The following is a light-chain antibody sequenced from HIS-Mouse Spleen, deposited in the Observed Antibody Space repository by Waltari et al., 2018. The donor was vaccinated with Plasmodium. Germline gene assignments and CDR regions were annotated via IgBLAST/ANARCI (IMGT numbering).Light chain of an antibody. CDR3: SSYTSSSTLV. CDR1: SSDGGGFNY. Sequence: QSALTPPASVSGSPGQSTTISCTGPSSDGGGFNYVSWYQQHPGKAPKLMIYDVSNRPSGVSNRFSGSKSGNTASLTISGLQAEDEADYYCSSYTSSSTLVFGGGTKLTVL. CDR2: DVS. V-gene: IGLV2-14*03. J-gene: IGLJ2*01.